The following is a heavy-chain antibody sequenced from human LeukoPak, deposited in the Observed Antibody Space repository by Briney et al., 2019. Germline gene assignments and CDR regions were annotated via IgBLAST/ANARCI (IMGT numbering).Heavy chain of an antibody. J-gene: IGHJ6*03. CDR2: IIPILRTP. Sequence: ASVKVSCKASGYTFSNYAINWVRQAPGQGLKWMGGIIPILRTPSYAEKFQGRVTITTDESTSTAHMELSGLRSEDTAEYYCTRGSDSYYYYSMDVWGRGTTVIVSS. V-gene: IGHV1-69*05. CDR3: TRGSDSYYYYSMDV. CDR1: GYTFSNYA.